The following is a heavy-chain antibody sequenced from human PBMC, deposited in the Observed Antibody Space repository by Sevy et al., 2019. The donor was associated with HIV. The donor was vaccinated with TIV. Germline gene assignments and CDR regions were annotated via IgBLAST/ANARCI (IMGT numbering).Heavy chain of an antibody. CDR3: ARARTKTYDTGGYFDF. CDR2: ISSSGIT. CDR1: GGYIGSGSYF. D-gene: IGHD3-22*01. Sequence: SETLSLTCTVAGGYIGSGSYFWTWIRRPPGKGLEWIGYISSSGITDYNPSLKSRVTISLHTSRTQFSLTLDSVAAADTAVYYRARARTKTYDTGGYFDFWGQGTLVTVSS. J-gene: IGHJ4*02. V-gene: IGHV4-61*01.